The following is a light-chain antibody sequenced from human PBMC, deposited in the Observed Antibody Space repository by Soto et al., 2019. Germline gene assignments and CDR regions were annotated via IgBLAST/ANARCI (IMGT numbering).Light chain of an antibody. V-gene: IGKV1-5*01. CDR3: QQYNSYWT. CDR2: DAS. J-gene: IGKJ1*01. Sequence: DIQMTQSPSTLSASVVDRVAITCRASQSISSWLAWYQQKPGKAPKLLIYDASSVESGVPSRFSGSGSGTEFTLTISGLQPDDFATYYCQQYNSYWTFGQGTKVDIK. CDR1: QSISSW.